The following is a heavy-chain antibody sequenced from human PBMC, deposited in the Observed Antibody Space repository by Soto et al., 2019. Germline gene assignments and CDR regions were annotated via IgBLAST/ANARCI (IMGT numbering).Heavy chain of an antibody. CDR2: INPSGGST. V-gene: IGHV1-46*01. CDR1: GYTFSNYY. Sequence: ASVKVSCKASGYTFSNYYMHWVRQAPGQGHEWMGIINPSGGSTTYAQKLQGRVTMTTDTSTSTAYMELRSLRSDDTAVYYCARDSPPVDYWGQGTLVTVSS. J-gene: IGHJ4*02. CDR3: ARDSPPVDY.